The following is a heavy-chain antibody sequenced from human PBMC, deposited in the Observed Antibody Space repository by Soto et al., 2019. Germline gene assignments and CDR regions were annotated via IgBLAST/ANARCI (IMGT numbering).Heavy chain of an antibody. CDR3: ARRQYRSDAFDI. CDR1: GYSFTSYW. Sequence: PGGSLKISGNGSGYSFTSYWIGGVREMPRKGLGRMGIIYPGDSDNRYSPFFQGQVTISADKSISTAFLQWSSLKASDTAMYYCARRQYRSDAFDIWGQGTMVTVSS. V-gene: IGHV5-51*01. D-gene: IGHD2-2*01. CDR2: IYPGDSDN. J-gene: IGHJ3*02.